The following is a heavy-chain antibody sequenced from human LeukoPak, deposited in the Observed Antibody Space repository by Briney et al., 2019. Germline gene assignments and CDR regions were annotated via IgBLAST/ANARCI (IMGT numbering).Heavy chain of an antibody. CDR2: ISHSGNT. V-gene: IGHV4-39*02. J-gene: IGHJ4*02. D-gene: IGHD3-3*01. CDR3: ARRIEFGDADKRGFEG. Sequence: PSETLSLTCTVSGDSISSTYYYWGWLRQPPGKGLEWIASISHSGNTYYNPSFKIRVTISVETSRNHFSLLLTSVSAADTAISPCARRIEFGDADKRGFEGWGQGTLVPVSS. CDR1: GDSISSTYYY.